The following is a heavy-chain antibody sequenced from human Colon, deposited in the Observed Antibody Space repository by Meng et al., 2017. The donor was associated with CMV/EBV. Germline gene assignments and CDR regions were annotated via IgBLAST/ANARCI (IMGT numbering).Heavy chain of an antibody. CDR1: GGSVDSGGDC. Sequence: SGGSVDSGGDCWSWIRQAPGKGMEWLGHIYTGGSAYSNPSLKSRLSISLDTSKNQFSLSLRSVTAADTAVYYCARGSVIASAVSFDHWGQGTLVTVSS. CDR3: ARGSVIASAVSFDH. V-gene: IGHV4-30-4*01. CDR2: IYTGGSA. J-gene: IGHJ4*02. D-gene: IGHD2-21*01.